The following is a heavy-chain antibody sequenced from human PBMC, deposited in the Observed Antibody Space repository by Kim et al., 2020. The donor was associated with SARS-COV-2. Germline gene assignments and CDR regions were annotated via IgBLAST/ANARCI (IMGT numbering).Heavy chain of an antibody. D-gene: IGHD3-10*02. Sequence: NTNDPPKLQGRVTVTTDTSTSTAYMELRSLRADDTALYYCARDRDYVIGDYWGQGTLVTVSS. CDR3: ARDRDYVIGDY. J-gene: IGHJ4*02. CDR2: NT. V-gene: IGHV1-18*01.